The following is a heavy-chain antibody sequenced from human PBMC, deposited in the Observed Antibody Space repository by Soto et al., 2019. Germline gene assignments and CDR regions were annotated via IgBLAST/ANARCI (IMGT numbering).Heavy chain of an antibody. CDR2: ITPILGET. D-gene: IGHD5-18*01. V-gene: IGHV1-69*06. CDR3: GRVPRYSFPTSDSLDQ. J-gene: IGHJ4*02. CDR1: GGTFSTYT. Sequence: QVHLVQSGTEVRKPGSSVTVSCKVSGGTFSTYTISWVRQAPGQDLQWMGAITPILGETTYAQHFQGRVFITADISATTAYMELSDLTSEDTAMYYCGRVPRYSFPTSDSLDQWGQGTRVIVSS.